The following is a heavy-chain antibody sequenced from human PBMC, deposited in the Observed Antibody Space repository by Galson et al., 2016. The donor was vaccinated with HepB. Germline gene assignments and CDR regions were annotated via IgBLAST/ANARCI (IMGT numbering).Heavy chain of an antibody. CDR2: INPSGGNT. J-gene: IGHJ6*02. Sequence: SVKVSCKASGYTFTSYYLHWVRQAPGQGLEWMGMINPSGGNTGYAQKFQGRVTMTRDTSTSTVVLDLSSLRSEDTAVYCCASGGADQLARVGGMDVWGHGTTVTVSS. CDR3: ASGGADQLARVGGMDV. CDR1: GYTFTSYY. D-gene: IGHD2-2*01. V-gene: IGHV1-46*01.